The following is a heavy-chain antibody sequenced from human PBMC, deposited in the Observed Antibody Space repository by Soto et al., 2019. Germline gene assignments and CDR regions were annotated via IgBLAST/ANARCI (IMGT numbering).Heavy chain of an antibody. J-gene: IGHJ4*02. CDR2: IRNKANSYTT. CDR1: GFTFSDSY. Sequence: PVGSLRLSCAASGFTFSDSYMDWVRQAPGKGLEWVGRIRNKANSYTTEYAASVKGRFTISRDDSKNSLSLQMNSLKSEDTAVYYCLKGHRALDNWGQGTLVTVSS. V-gene: IGHV3-72*01. CDR3: LKGHRALDN.